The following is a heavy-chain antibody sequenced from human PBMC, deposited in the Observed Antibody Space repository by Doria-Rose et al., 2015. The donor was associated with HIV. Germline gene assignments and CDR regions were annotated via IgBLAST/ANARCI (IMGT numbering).Heavy chain of an antibody. J-gene: IGHJ4*02. CDR1: GFTFSTYW. CDR3: ARRSFDY. CDR2: IKQDGSEQ. Sequence: VQLVQSAGGLVQPGGSLRLACAASGFTFSTYWLHWVRQAPGKGLEWVANIKQDGSEQYYVDSVKARFAISRDNAKNSLYLQMDSLRAEDTAVHYCARRSFDYWGQGTLVTVSS. V-gene: IGHV3-7*03.